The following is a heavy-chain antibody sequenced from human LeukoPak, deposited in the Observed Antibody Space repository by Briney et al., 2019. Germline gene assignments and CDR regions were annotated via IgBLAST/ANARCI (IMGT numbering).Heavy chain of an antibody. J-gene: IGHJ4*02. D-gene: IGHD3-10*01. CDR1: GGSISSSSYY. Sequence: SETLSLTCTVSGGSISSSSYYWGWIRQPPGKGLEWIGSIYYSGSTYYNPFLKSRVTISVDTSKNQFSLKLSSVTAADTAVYYCARCRITMVRGVFDYWGQGTLVTVSS. CDR2: IYYSGST. V-gene: IGHV4-39*07. CDR3: ARCRITMVRGVFDY.